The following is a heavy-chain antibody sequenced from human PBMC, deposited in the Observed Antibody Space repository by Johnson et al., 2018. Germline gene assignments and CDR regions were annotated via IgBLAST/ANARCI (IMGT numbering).Heavy chain of an antibody. D-gene: IGHD6-19*01. Sequence: VQLVQSGGGLVQPGRSLRLCCAASGLTFSSYDMHWVRQATGKGLEWVSAIGTAGDTYYPGSVKGRFTISRENAKNSLYLQMNSLRAEDTAVYYCAREWLDDAFDIWGQGTMVTVSS. J-gene: IGHJ3*02. CDR2: IGTAGDT. CDR3: AREWLDDAFDI. CDR1: GLTFSSYD. V-gene: IGHV3-13*01.